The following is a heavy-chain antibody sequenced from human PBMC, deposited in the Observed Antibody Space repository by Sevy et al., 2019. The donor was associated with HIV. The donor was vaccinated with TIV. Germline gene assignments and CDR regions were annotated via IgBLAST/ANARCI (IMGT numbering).Heavy chain of an antibody. CDR3: AREGSGRY. Sequence: GGSLRLSCAPSGFTFNKYNMIWVRQAPGKGLEWVSFISSGSNYIYYADSVRGRFTTSRDNAKNSLYLQMNTLRAEDTAVYYCAREGSGRYWGQGTLVTVSS. V-gene: IGHV3-21*01. J-gene: IGHJ4*02. D-gene: IGHD3-10*01. CDR2: ISSGSNYI. CDR1: GFTFNKYN.